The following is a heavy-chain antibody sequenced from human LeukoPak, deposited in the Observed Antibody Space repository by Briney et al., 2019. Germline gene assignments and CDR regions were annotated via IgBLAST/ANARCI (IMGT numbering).Heavy chain of an antibody. CDR3: ASRRWLSGLLGGKNNWFDP. CDR2: IYYSGST. V-gene: IGHV4-39*07. CDR1: GGSITSTDYY. D-gene: IGHD3-16*01. Sequence: PSETLSLTCTVSGGSITSTDYYWGWIRQPPGKGLEWIGSIYYSGSTYYNASFMSRVTISLDMSKNQFSLKLSSVTAADTAVYYCASRRWLSGLLGGKNNWFDPWGQGTLVTVSP. J-gene: IGHJ5*02.